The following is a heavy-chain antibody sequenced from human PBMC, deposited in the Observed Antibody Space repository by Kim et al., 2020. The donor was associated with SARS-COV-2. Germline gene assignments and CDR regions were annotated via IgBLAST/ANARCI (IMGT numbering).Heavy chain of an antibody. V-gene: IGHV1-8*01. CDR2: MNPDSGNT. Sequence: ASVKVSCKASGYTFTTYDINWVRQAPGQGLEWLGWMNPDSGNTGYAQKFQGRVTLTRDTSINTAYMELSSLNSDDTAVYYCARNPANTGWFDPWGQGTLVTVSS. CDR1: GYTFTTYD. CDR3: ARNPANTGWFDP. D-gene: IGHD2-2*01. J-gene: IGHJ5*02.